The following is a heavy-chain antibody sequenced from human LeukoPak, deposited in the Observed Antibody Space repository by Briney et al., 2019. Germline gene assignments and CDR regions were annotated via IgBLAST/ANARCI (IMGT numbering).Heavy chain of an antibody. CDR2: IYSGGST. CDR3: ASFPAYYYDSSGYNDY. J-gene: IGHJ4*02. V-gene: IGHV3-53*01. CDR1: GFTVSSNY. D-gene: IGHD3-22*01. Sequence: PGGSLRLSCAASGFTVSSNYMSWVRQAPGKGLEWASVIYSGGSTYYADSVKGRFTISRDNAKNSLYLQMNSLRAEDTAVYYCASFPAYYYDSSGYNDYWGQGTLVTVSS.